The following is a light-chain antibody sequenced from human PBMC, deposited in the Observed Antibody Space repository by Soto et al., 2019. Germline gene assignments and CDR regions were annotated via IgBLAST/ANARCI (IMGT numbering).Light chain of an antibody. CDR2: DAS. J-gene: IGKJ5*01. CDR3: QQHSNWPTIT. V-gene: IGKV1-5*01. CDR1: QSISRS. Sequence: IKLTQFPSMLYASVGDRVPITCRSSQSISRSLAWYQQKPGKAPKLLIYDASSLESGVPSRFSGSGSGTEFTLSVSSLQPDDLAAYYCQQHSNWPTITFGQGTKLDIK.